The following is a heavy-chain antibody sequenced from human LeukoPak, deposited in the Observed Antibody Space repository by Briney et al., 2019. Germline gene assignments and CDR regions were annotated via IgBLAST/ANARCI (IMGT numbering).Heavy chain of an antibody. CDR1: GFTFDDYT. D-gene: IGHD6-13*01. J-gene: IGHJ4*02. CDR3: AKANYSSSWYDLFDY. Sequence: GGSLRLSCAASGFTFDDYTMHWVRQAPGKGLEWVSLISWDGGSTYYADSVKGRFTISRDNSKNSLYLQMNSLRTEDTALYYRAKANYSSSWYDLFDYWGQGTLVTVSS. V-gene: IGHV3-43*01. CDR2: ISWDGGST.